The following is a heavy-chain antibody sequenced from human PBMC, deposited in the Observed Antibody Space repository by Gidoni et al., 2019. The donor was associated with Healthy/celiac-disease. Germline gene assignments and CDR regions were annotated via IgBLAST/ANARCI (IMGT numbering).Heavy chain of an antibody. V-gene: IGHV3-48*03. Sequence: EVQLVESGGGLVQPGGSRRLSWAAPGFTFSSYEMNWVRQAPGKGLEWVSYISSSGSTIYYADSVKGRFTISRDNAKHSLYLQMNSLRAEDTAVYYCASEPSSYGDQGWGMDVWGQGTTVTVSS. J-gene: IGHJ6*02. CDR2: ISSSGSTI. CDR3: ASEPSSYGDQGWGMDV. CDR1: GFTFSSYE. D-gene: IGHD4-17*01.